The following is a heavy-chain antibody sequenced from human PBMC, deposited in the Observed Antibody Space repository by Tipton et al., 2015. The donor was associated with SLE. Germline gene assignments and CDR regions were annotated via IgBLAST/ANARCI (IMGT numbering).Heavy chain of an antibody. CDR2: IYYTGST. J-gene: IGHJ3*02. CDR1: GGSISSYY. CDR3: AREINEAVPDAFDI. D-gene: IGHD1-1*01. V-gene: IGHV4-59*01. Sequence: GLVKPSDTLSLTCTVFGGSISSYYWSWIRQPPGKGLEWIGYIYYTGSTNYNPSLKSRVTISVETSKNQFSLNLSSVTAADTAVYYCAREINEAVPDAFDIWGQGTMVTVSS.